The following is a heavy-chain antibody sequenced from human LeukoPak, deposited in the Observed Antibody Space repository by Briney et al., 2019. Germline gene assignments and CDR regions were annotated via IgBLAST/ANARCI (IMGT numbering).Heavy chain of an antibody. CDR3: AKSAVGRWLQLIGVYFDY. J-gene: IGHJ4*02. CDR2: ISGSGGST. V-gene: IGHV3-23*01. Sequence: GGTLRLSCAASGFTFSSCGMSWVRQAPGKGLEWVSAISGSGGSTYYADSVKGRFTISRDNSKNTLYLQMNSLRAEDTAVYYCAKSAVGRWLQLIGVYFDYWGQGTLVTVSS. D-gene: IGHD5-24*01. CDR1: GFTFSSCG.